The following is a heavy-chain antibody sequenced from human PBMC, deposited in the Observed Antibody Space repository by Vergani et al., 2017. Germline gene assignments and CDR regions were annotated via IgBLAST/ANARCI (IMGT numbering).Heavy chain of an antibody. CDR3: ARATLDFWSGNYYMDV. CDR2: IKQDGSEK. Sequence: EVQLLESGGGLVQPGGSLRLSCAASGFTFSSYWMSWVRQAPGKGLEWVANIKQDGSEKYYVDSVKGRFTISRVNAKNSLYLQMNSLRAEDTAVYYCARATLDFWSGNYYMDVWGKGTTVTVSS. CDR1: GFTFSSYW. D-gene: IGHD3-3*01. J-gene: IGHJ6*03. V-gene: IGHV3-7*03.